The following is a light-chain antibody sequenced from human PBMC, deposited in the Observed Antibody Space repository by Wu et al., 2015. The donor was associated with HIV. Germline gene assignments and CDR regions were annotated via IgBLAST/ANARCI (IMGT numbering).Light chain of an antibody. CDR3: QQYDIWPPIT. V-gene: IGKV3-15*01. CDR2: DAS. Sequence: EVVMTQSPATLSVSPGERATLSCRASQRISSNLAWYQQKPGQAPRLLIYDASTRATGIPARFSGSGSGTEFTLTISGLQSEDFAIYYCQQYDIWPPITFGQGTRLEI. CDR1: QRISSN. J-gene: IGKJ5*01.